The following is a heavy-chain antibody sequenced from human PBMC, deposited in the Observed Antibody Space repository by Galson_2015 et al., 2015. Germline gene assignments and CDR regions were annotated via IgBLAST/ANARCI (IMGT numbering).Heavy chain of an antibody. CDR1: GFTFSSYE. V-gene: IGHV3-48*03. J-gene: IGHJ5*02. CDR3: ARDGVGGQGWFDP. Sequence: SLRLSCAASGFTFSSYEMNWVRQAPGKGLEWVSYISSSGGFIYYADSVKGRFTISRDNARNSLYLQMNSLGAEDTAVYHCARDGVGGQGWFDPWGQGTLVTVSS. D-gene: IGHD3-10*01. CDR2: ISSSGGFI.